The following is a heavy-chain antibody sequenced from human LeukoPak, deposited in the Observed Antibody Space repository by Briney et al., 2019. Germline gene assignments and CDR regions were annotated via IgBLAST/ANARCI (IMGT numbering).Heavy chain of an antibody. J-gene: IGHJ4*02. CDR3: ARDPDHGAMDF. Sequence: PGGSLRLSCAASGFNFRASWMTWVRQAPGKGLEWVADMNQDGSAKFYVDSVKGRFTVSRDNTENSVYLQMSSLRVDDTAIYYCARDPDHGAMDFWGQGTLVTVSS. CDR1: GFNFRASW. D-gene: IGHD2-2*01. CDR2: MNQDGSAK. V-gene: IGHV3-7*01.